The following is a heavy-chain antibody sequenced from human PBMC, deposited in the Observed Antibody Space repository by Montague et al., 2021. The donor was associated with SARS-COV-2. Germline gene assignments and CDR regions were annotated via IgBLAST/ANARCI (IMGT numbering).Heavy chain of an antibody. D-gene: IGHD6-13*01. CDR2: IYYSGST. Sequence: SETLSLTCTVSGGSIRSSSYYWGWIRQPPGKGLEWIGSIYYSGSTYYNPSLKSRVTISVDTSKNQFSLKLSSVTAADTAVYYCARDPAQVPGIAAAGKADNNPFDYWGQGTLVTVSS. J-gene: IGHJ4*02. CDR3: ARDPAQVPGIAAAGKADNNPFDY. V-gene: IGHV4-39*02. CDR1: GGSIRSSSYY.